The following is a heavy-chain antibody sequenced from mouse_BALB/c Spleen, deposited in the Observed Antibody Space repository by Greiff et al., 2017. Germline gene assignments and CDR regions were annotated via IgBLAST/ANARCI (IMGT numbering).Heavy chain of an antibody. D-gene: IGHD2-14*01. CDR1: GYTFTEYT. CDR2: INPNNGGT. Sequence: VQLKESGPELVKPGASVKISCKTSGYTFTEYTMHWVKQSHGKSLEWIGGINPNNGGTSYNQKFKGKATLTVDKSSSTAYMELRSLTSEDSAVYHCARWVYRYDGGYYAMGYWGQGTSVTVSS. V-gene: IGHV1-18*01. CDR3: ARWVYRYDGGYYAMGY. J-gene: IGHJ4*01.